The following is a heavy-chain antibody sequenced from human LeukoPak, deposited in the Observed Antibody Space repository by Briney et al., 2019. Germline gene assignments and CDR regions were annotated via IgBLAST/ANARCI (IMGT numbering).Heavy chain of an antibody. CDR3: ARDPRLELHRYFDL. V-gene: IGHV4-59*01. D-gene: IGHD1-7*01. CDR2: IYYSGST. CDR1: GGSISSYY. Sequence: PSETLSLTCTVSGGSISSYYWSWIRQPPGKGLEWIGNIYYSGSTNYNPSLRSRVTISVDTSKNQCSLKLGSVTAADTAVYYCARDPRLELHRYFDLWGHGTLVTVSS. J-gene: IGHJ2*01.